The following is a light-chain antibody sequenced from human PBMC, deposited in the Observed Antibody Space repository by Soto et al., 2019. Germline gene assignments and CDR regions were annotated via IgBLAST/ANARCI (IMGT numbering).Light chain of an antibody. CDR2: GAY. CDR1: QSVGNN. J-gene: IGKJ2*01. Sequence: EIEMTQSPATLSLSPGEIATVSCRASQSVGNNLAWYQQKSGQAPRLLIYGAYTRAAGVPARFSGTGSGTEFTLTISSLQSEDFAVYYCHQYDDWPPYTFGHGTKLEFK. V-gene: IGKV3-15*01. CDR3: HQYDDWPPYT.